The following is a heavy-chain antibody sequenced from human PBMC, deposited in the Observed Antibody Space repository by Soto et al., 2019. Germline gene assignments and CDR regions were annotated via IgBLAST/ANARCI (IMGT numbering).Heavy chain of an antibody. CDR1: GFTFSTYW. CDR3: ARDRGYCSGGTCYSVLDY. D-gene: IGHD2-15*01. V-gene: IGHV3-7*01. J-gene: IGHJ4*02. Sequence: EVQLVESGGGLVQPGGSLRLSCAASGFTFSTYWMNWVRQAPGKGLEWVANIKQDGSEKYYVDSVKGRFTISRDNAKNSLYLQMYSLRAEDTAVYYCARDRGYCSGGTCYSVLDYWGQGTLVTVSS. CDR2: IKQDGSEK.